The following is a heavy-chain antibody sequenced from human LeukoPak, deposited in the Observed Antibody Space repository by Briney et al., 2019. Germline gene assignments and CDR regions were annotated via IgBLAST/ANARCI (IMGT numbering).Heavy chain of an antibody. V-gene: IGHV3-74*01. D-gene: IGHD6-13*01. Sequence: PGGSLRLSCTASGFTFSDYWMHWVRQVPGKGLVWVSRINGDESNTNYADSVKGRFTISRDNSKNTLYLQLNSLRAEDTAVYYCARVRGPDSSRWYIDYWGRGTLVTVSS. CDR2: INGDESNT. J-gene: IGHJ4*02. CDR1: GFTFSDYW. CDR3: ARVRGPDSSRWYIDY.